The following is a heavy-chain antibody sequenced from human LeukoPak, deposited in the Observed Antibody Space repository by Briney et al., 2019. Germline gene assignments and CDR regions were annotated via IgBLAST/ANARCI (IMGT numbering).Heavy chain of an antibody. D-gene: IGHD3-10*01. V-gene: IGHV3-21*06. CDR1: GVTFSSYN. CDR2: ISSSSTYI. CDR3: ARDSESYGYCGY. J-gene: IGHJ4*02. Sequence: GGSLRLSCAASGVTFSSYNMNWVRQAPGKGLEWLSYISSSSTYIYYAGSVKGRFTISRDNAKNSLYLQMNGLRAEDTAVYYCARDSESYGYCGYWGQGTLVTVSS.